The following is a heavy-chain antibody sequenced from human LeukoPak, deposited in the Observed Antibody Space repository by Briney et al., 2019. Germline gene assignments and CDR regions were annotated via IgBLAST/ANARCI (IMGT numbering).Heavy chain of an antibody. V-gene: IGHV3-7*01. CDR1: GFMFNDYY. J-gene: IGHJ6*03. Sequence: GGSLRLSCAASGFMFNDYYMSWIRQAPGKGLEWVANIKQDGSEKYYVDSVKGRFTISRDNSENTLYLQMNSLTREDTALYYCVKGRIHMDVWGKGTTVAISS. CDR3: VKGRIHMDV. CDR2: IKQDGSEK.